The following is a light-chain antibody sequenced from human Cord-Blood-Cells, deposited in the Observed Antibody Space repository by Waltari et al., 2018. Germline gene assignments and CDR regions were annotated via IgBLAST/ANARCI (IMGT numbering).Light chain of an antibody. Sequence: DIQMTQSPSSLSAYVGDRLTITCRASQSISSYLNWYQQKPGKAPKLLIYAASSLQSGVPSRFSGSGSGTDFTLTISSLQPEDFATYYCQQSYSTPRTFGQGTKVEIK. CDR3: QQSYSTPRT. CDR2: AAS. CDR1: QSISSY. J-gene: IGKJ1*01. V-gene: IGKV1-39*01.